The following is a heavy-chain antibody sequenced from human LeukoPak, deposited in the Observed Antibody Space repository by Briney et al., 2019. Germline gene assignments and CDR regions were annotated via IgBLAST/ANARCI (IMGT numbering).Heavy chain of an antibody. Sequence: PGGSLRLSCAASGFTFSSYAMSWVRQAPGKGLEWVSAISGSGGSTYYADSVKGRFTISRDNSKNTLYLQMNSLRAEDTAVYYCAKNYDILTGYYSDDAFDIWGQGTMVTVSS. CDR1: GFTFSSYA. D-gene: IGHD3-9*01. J-gene: IGHJ3*02. CDR3: AKNYDILTGYYSDDAFDI. V-gene: IGHV3-23*01. CDR2: ISGSGGST.